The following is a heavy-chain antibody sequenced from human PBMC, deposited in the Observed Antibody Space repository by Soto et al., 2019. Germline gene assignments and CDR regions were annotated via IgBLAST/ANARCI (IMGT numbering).Heavy chain of an antibody. J-gene: IGHJ4*02. Sequence: QVQLVQSGAEVKKPGASVKVSCKASGYTFTSYVISWVRQAPGQGLEWMGWISAYNGNTKYVQKFQGRVTMTTDTATSTAYMELRSLRSDDTAVYYCARDAAAGLNDYWGQGTLVTVSS. CDR1: GYTFTSYV. V-gene: IGHV1-18*01. CDR2: ISAYNGNT. CDR3: ARDAAAGLNDY. D-gene: IGHD6-13*01.